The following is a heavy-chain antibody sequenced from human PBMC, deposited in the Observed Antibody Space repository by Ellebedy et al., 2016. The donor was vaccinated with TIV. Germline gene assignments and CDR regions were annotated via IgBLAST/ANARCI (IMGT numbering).Heavy chain of an antibody. J-gene: IGHJ4*01. CDR2: IYSSGGT. CDR1: GFTVSSNY. V-gene: IGHV3-53*01. Sequence: GGSLRLSCAASGFTVSSNYMSWVRQAPGRGLEWVSTIYSSGGTYYAGSVKGRFTISRDNSKNTLYLQMNSLRAEDTAVYYCARERGDYRADSYFDYWGQGTLVTVSS. CDR3: ARERGDYRADSYFDY. D-gene: IGHD4-17*01.